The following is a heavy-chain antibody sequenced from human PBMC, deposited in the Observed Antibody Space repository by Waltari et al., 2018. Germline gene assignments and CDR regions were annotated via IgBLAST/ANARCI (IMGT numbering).Heavy chain of an antibody. CDR1: GEPISDDVSRWTY. V-gene: IGHV4-61*02. D-gene: IGHD1-7*01. J-gene: IGHJ1*01. Sequence: QVQLQASGPGLVKPTHTLSLTCTVSGEPISDDVSRWTYWTWIRQSAGKGLEWIGHIYSSGAVDYNPSLRSRVTISLDTPKSHFTLKLTSVTAADTAVYYCANRGVGNYFKYFRLWSPGTLVTVSS. CDR2: IYSSGAV. CDR3: ANRGVGNYFKYFRL.